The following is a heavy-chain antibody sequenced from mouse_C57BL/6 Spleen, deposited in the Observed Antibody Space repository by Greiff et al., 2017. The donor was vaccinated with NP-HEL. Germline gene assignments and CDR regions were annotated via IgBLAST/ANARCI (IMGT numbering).Heavy chain of an antibody. V-gene: IGHV1-50*01. Sequence: QVQLKQSGAELVKPGASVKLSCKASGYTFTSYWMQWVKQRPGQGLEWIGEIDPSDSYTNYNQKFKGKATLTVDTSSSTAYMQLSSLTSEDSAVYYCARDYDGDYWGQGTTLTVSS. J-gene: IGHJ2*01. CDR3: ARDYDGDY. D-gene: IGHD2-4*01. CDR2: IDPSDSYT. CDR1: GYTFTSYW.